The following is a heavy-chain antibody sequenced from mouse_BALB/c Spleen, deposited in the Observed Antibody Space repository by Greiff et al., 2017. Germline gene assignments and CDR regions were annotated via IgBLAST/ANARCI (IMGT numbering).Heavy chain of an antibody. CDR1: GFTFSSFG. CDR2: ISSGSSTI. V-gene: IGHV5-17*02. D-gene: IGHD1-1*01. J-gene: IGHJ4*01. CDR3: ARGGYYGRSYKYAMDY. Sequence: EVMLVESGGGLVQPGGSRKLSCAASGFTFSSFGMHWVRQAPEKGLEWVAYISSGSSTIYYADTVKGRFTISRDNPKNTLFLQMTSLRSEDTAMYYCARGGYYGRSYKYAMDYWGQGTSVTVSS.